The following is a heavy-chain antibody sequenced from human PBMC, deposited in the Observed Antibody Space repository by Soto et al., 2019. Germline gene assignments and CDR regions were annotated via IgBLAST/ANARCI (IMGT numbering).Heavy chain of an antibody. CDR1: GFTFNSYA. Sequence: GGSLRLSCAASGFTFNSYAMNWVRQGPGKGLEWVSAISGSGGRTYYADSVKGRFTISRDNSKNTLYLQMNSLRAEDTAVYYCARPRIAVAGHFDCWGQGTLVTVSS. J-gene: IGHJ4*02. CDR3: ARPRIAVAGHFDC. D-gene: IGHD6-19*01. CDR2: ISGSGGRT. V-gene: IGHV3-23*01.